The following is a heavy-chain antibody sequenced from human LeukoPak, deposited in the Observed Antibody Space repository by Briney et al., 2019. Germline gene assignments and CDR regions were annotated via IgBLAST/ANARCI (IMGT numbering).Heavy chain of an antibody. D-gene: IGHD3-3*01. CDR2: IKQDGSEK. CDR1: GFTFSSYW. J-gene: IGHJ6*02. Sequence: QPGGSLRLSCAASGFTFSSYWMSWVRQAPGKGLEWVANIKQDGSEKYYVDSVKGRFTISRDNAKNSLYLQMNSLRAEDTAVYYCARDHPAIRYDFWSGWLPLDAGWGSYYYGMDVWGQGTTVTVSS. CDR3: ARDHPAIRYDFWSGWLPLDAGWGSYYYGMDV. V-gene: IGHV3-7*03.